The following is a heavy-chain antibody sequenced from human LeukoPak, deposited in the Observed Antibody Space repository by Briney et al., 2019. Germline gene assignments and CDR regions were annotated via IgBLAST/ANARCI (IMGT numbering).Heavy chain of an antibody. J-gene: IGHJ6*03. CDR1: GGTFSSYA. Sequence: ASVKVSCKASGGTFSSYAISWVRQAPGQGLEWMGGIIPIFGTANYAQKFQGRVTITADESTSTAYMELSSLRSEDTAVYYCARAPAAPSKRGYYYYYMDVWGKGTTVTVSS. D-gene: IGHD2-2*01. V-gene: IGHV1-69*13. CDR2: IIPIFGTA. CDR3: ARAPAAPSKRGYYYYYMDV.